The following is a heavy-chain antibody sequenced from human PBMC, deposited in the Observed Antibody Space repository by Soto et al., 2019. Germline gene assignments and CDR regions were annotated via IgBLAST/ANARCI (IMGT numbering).Heavy chain of an antibody. J-gene: IGHJ5*02. Sequence: GGSLRLSCAPSGFTFSSYAMSWVRQAPGKGLEWVSAISGSGGSTYYADSVKGRFTISRDNSKNTLYLQMNSLRAEDTAVYYCAKGSPYYYGSGTGWFDPWGQGTLVTVSS. CDR2: ISGSGGST. V-gene: IGHV3-23*01. CDR3: AKGSPYYYGSGTGWFDP. D-gene: IGHD3-10*01. CDR1: GFTFSSYA.